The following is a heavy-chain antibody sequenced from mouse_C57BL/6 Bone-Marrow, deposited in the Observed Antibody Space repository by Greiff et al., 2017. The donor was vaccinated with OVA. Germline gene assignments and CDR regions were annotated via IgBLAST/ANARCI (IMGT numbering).Heavy chain of an antibody. J-gene: IGHJ4*01. CDR2: IYPGDGDT. CDR1: GYAFSSSW. D-gene: IGHD2-1*01. V-gene: IGHV1-82*01. Sequence: VHLVESGPELVKPGDSVKISCKASGYAFSSSWMNWVKQRPGKGLEWIGRIYPGDGDTNYNGKFKGKATLTADKSSSTAYMQLSSLTSEDSAVYFCARRDIYSSMDYWGQGTSVTVSS. CDR3: ARRDIYSSMDY.